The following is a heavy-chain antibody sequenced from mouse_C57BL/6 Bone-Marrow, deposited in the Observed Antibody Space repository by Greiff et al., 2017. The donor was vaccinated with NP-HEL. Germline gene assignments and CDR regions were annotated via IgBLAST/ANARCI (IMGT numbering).Heavy chain of an antibody. CDR2: IHPNSGST. Sequence: QVQLKESGAELVKPGASVKLSCKASGYTFTSYWMHWVKQRPGQGLEWIGMIHPNSGSTNYNEKFKSKATLTVDKSSSTAYMQLSSLTSEDSAVYYCARCGPSMTMDYWGQGTSVTVSS. CDR3: ARCGPSMTMDY. J-gene: IGHJ4*01. V-gene: IGHV1-64*01. D-gene: IGHD2-3*01. CDR1: GYTFTSYW.